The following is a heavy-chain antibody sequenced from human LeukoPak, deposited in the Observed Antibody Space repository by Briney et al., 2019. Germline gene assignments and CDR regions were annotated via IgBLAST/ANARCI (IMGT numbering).Heavy chain of an antibody. CDR1: GASISSYY. J-gene: IGHJ6*03. V-gene: IGHV4-59*12. Sequence: PSETLSLTCTVSGASISSYYWSWIRQPPGKGLEWIGYIHYTGTTNYNPSLKSRVTISVDTSKNQFSLKLSSVTAADTAVYYCARDGGLYYYYMDVWGKGTTVTVSS. CDR2: IHYTGTT. D-gene: IGHD3-10*01. CDR3: ARDGGLYYYYMDV.